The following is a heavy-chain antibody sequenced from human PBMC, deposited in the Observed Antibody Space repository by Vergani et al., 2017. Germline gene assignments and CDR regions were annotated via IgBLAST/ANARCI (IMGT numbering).Heavy chain of an antibody. CDR2: INHSGST. Sequence: QVHLQQWGAGLLKPSETLSLTCAVYGGSFSGYYWSWIRQPPAKGLEWIGEINHSGSTNYNPSLKSRVTISVDTSKNQFSLKLSSVTAADTAVYYCARALRFLTTPNYYDYYIDVWGKGTTVTVSS. V-gene: IGHV4-34*01. CDR1: GGSFSGYY. D-gene: IGHD3-22*01. J-gene: IGHJ6*03. CDR3: ARALRFLTTPNYYDYYIDV.